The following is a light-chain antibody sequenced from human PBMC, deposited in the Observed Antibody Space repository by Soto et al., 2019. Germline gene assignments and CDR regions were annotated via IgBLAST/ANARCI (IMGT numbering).Light chain of an antibody. J-gene: IGLJ3*02. CDR2: SNN. Sequence: QSVLTQPPSASGTRGQRVTMSCSGSSSNIGSNTVNWYQQLPGTAPKLLIYSNNQRPSGVPDRFSGSKSGTSASLAISGLQSEDEADYYCAAWDDSLNGWVFGGGTKLTVL. CDR1: SSNIGSNT. CDR3: AAWDDSLNGWV. V-gene: IGLV1-44*01.